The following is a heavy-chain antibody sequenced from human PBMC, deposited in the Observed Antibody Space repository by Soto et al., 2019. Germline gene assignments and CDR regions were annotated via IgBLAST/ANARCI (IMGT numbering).Heavy chain of an antibody. CDR2: IYYSGST. V-gene: IGHV4-31*03. CDR1: GGSISSGGYY. J-gene: IGHJ4*02. CDR3: ARVRYCSGGSCYEPSRYFDY. D-gene: IGHD2-15*01. Sequence: QVQLQESGPGLVKPSQTLSLTCTVSGGSISSGGYYWSWIRQHPGKGLEWIGYIYYSGSTYYNPSLKSRVTISVDTSKNQFSLKLSSVTAADTAVYYCARVRYCSGGSCYEPSRYFDYWGQGTLVTVSS.